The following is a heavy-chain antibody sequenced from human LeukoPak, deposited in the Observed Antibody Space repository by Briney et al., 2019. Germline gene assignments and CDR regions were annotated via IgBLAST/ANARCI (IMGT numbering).Heavy chain of an antibody. V-gene: IGHV5-51*01. CDR3: ARRNTMVRGVISDAFDI. J-gene: IGHJ3*02. D-gene: IGHD3-10*01. Sequence: GESLKISCQGSGYSFTSYWIGWVRQMPGKGLEWMGIIYPGDSDTRYSPSFQGQVTISADKSISTAYLQWSSLKASDTAMYYCARRNTMVRGVISDAFDIWGQGTMVTVSS. CDR1: GYSFTSYW. CDR2: IYPGDSDT.